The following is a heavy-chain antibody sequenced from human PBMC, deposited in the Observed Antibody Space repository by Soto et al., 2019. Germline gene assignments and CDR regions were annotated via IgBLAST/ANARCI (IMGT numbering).Heavy chain of an antibody. J-gene: IGHJ4*02. CDR3: ARDPIAGNYYFDY. CDR1: GFTFSSHA. CDR2: ISGGGSST. D-gene: IGHD6-13*01. Sequence: PRGSLRLSCAASGFTFSSHAMSWVRQAPGKGLEWVSLISGGGSSTYYADSVKGRFSISRDNSKNTLYLQMNSLRAEDTAMYYCARDPIAGNYYFDYWGQGTLVTVSS. V-gene: IGHV3-23*01.